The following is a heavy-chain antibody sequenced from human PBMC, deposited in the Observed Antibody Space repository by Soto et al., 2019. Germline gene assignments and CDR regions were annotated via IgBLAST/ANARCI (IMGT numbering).Heavy chain of an antibody. CDR2: ISPSGDVT. J-gene: IGHJ4*02. CDR3: ARQLERRVGAASH. Sequence: PVGSLTLSCSTSGFFFTDYFMSWIRQAPGKGLEWVSYISPSGDVTHYADSVKGRFTISRDNTKNSLFLQMSSLRDDDTAVYYCARQLERRVGAASHWGQGTRVSVSS. CDR1: GFFFTDYF. D-gene: IGHD1-26*01. V-gene: IGHV3-11*01.